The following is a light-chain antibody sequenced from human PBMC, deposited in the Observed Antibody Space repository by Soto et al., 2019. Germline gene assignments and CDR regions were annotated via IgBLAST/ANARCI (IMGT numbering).Light chain of an antibody. CDR1: SSHIGSSNL. V-gene: IGLV2-23*01. J-gene: IGLJ1*01. Sequence: QSVLAQPASVSGSPEQSITISCTASSSHIGSSNLVSWYQHRSGKAPKLIIYEGNKRPSGVSNRFSGSKSGKTASLTISGLQAEDEGTYYCCSYAGSSPLYVFGTGTKVTVL. CDR2: EGN. CDR3: CSYAGSSPLYV.